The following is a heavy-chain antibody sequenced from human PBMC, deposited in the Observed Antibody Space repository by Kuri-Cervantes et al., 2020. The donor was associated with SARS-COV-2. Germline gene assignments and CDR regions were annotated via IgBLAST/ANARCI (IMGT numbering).Heavy chain of an antibody. Sequence: ASVKVSCKVSRYTLTELSMHWVRQAPGKGLEWMGGFDPEDGETIYAQKFQGRVTMTEDTSTDTAYMELSSLRSEDTAVYYCATVYYDSSGYYYRWFDPWGQGTLVTVSS. V-gene: IGHV1-24*01. CDR2: FDPEDGET. J-gene: IGHJ5*02. CDR1: RYTLTELS. CDR3: ATVYYDSSGYYYRWFDP. D-gene: IGHD3-22*01.